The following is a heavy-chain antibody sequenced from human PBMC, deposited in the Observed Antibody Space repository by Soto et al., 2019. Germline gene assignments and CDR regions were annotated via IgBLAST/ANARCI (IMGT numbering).Heavy chain of an antibody. CDR2: INHSGST. D-gene: IGHD3-16*02. V-gene: IGHV4-34*01. J-gene: IGHJ6*03. Sequence: SETLSLTCAVYGGSFSGYYWSWIRQPPGKGLEWIGEINHSGSTNYNPSLKSRVTISVDTSKNQFSLKLSSVTAADTAVYYCARVPLHLGELSLNYYYYYMDVWGKGTTVTVS. CDR1: GGSFSGYY. CDR3: ARVPLHLGELSLNYYYYYMDV.